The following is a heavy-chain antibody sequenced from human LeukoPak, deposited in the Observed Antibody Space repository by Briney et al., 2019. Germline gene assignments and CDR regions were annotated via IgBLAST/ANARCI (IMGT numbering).Heavy chain of an antibody. V-gene: IGHV3-74*01. Sequence: GGSLRLSCAASGFTFSSYWMHWVRQAPGKGLVWVSRINSDGSSTSYADSVKGRFTISRDNAKNTLYLQMNSLRAEDTAVYYCASGSSGWSAPFDYWGQGTLVTVSS. CDR3: ASGSSGWSAPFDY. D-gene: IGHD6-19*01. J-gene: IGHJ4*02. CDR1: GFTFSSYW. CDR2: INSDGSST.